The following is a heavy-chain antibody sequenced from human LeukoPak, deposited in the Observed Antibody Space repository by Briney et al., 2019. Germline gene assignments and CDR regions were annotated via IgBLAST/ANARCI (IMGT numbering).Heavy chain of an antibody. CDR2: IKTDGSDK. V-gene: IGHV3-7*03. CDR1: GFFFSNYW. CDR3: ARDSLIQYGSGSYWGFDC. J-gene: IGHJ4*02. D-gene: IGHD3-10*01. Sequence: YPGGSLRLSCAASGFFFSNYWMSWVREAPGKGPEWVGDIKTDGSDKYYVGSVKGRFTISRDNAKNSLYLQMNSLRAEDTAVYYCARDSLIQYGSGSYWGFDCWGQGILVTVSS.